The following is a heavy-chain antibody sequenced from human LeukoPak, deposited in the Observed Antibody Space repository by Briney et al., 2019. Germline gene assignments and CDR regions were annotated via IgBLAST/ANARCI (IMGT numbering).Heavy chain of an antibody. D-gene: IGHD2-8*02. CDR2: IWYDGSNK. CDR3: AREGGLWLFDY. Sequence: GGSLRLSCAASGFTFSSYAMHWVSQAPGKGLEWVAVIWYDGSNKYYADSVKGRFTISRDNSKNTLYLQMNSLRAEDTAVYYCAREGGLWLFDYWGQGTLVTVSS. V-gene: IGHV3-33*08. CDR1: GFTFSSYA. J-gene: IGHJ4*02.